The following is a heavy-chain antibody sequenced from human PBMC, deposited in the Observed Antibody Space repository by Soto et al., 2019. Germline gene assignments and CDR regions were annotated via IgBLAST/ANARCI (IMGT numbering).Heavy chain of an antibody. J-gene: IGHJ4*02. Sequence: GGSLRLSCAASGFTISGSWLNWVRQPPGKGLVWVSRINSDGSIINYADSVKGRFIVSRDNAKNMLYLQMNSLRAEDTAVYYSAQLVPGYWGQGALVTVSS. CDR1: GFTISGSW. CDR3: AQLVPGY. CDR2: INSDGSII. D-gene: IGHD6-6*01. V-gene: IGHV3-74*01.